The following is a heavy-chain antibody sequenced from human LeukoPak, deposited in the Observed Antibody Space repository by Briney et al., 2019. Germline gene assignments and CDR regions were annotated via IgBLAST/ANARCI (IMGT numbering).Heavy chain of an antibody. Sequence: GGSLRLSCAAAGFTFSAYWMHWVRQAPGKGRVWVSRINGDGSSTTYEDSVKGRFTISRDNAKNTVYLQMNSLRADDTAVYYCARGPYYGSGSYGADYWGQGTLVTVSS. CDR2: INGDGSST. CDR3: ARGPYYGSGSYGADY. V-gene: IGHV3-74*03. CDR1: GFTFSAYW. J-gene: IGHJ4*02. D-gene: IGHD3-10*01.